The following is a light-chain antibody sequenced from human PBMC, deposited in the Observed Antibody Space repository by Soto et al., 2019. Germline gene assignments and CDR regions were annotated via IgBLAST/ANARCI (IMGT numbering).Light chain of an antibody. V-gene: IGLV1-44*01. Sequence: QSVLTQPPSASGTPGQRVTISCSGSSSNVGGNPVNWYQHVPTTAPKLLIYTNTQRPSGVPDRFSGSKSGTSASLAISGLQSEDEADYYCASCDDSLNSPVFGTVPKVAVL. CDR3: ASCDDSLNSPV. CDR1: SSNVGGNP. J-gene: IGLJ1*01. CDR2: TNT.